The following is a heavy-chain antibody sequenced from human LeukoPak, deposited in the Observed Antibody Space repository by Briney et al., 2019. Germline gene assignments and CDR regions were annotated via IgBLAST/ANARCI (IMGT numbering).Heavy chain of an antibody. CDR3: ARDKIVPAARTDNWFDP. J-gene: IGHJ5*02. CDR2: IIPIFGTA. Sequence: ASVKVSCKASGGTFSSYAISWVRQAPGQGLEWMGGIIPIFGTANYAQKFQGRVTMTRDTSTSTVYMELSSLRSEDTAVYYCARDKIVPAARTDNWFDPWGQGTLVTVSS. V-gene: IGHV1-69*05. CDR1: GGTFSSYA. D-gene: IGHD2-2*01.